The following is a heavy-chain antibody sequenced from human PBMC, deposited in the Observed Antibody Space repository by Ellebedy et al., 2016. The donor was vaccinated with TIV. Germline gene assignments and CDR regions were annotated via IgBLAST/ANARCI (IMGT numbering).Heavy chain of an antibody. Sequence: MPSETLSLTCSVSGGSVSSTRYYWAWIRQPPGKGLEYIGSVYYSGTTYYNPSLKSRVTMSVDTPRNQFSLTLKSVTAADTAVYYCARDPALPRGRFDTWGQGTLVTVSS. V-gene: IGHV4-39*02. CDR3: ARDPALPRGRFDT. CDR2: VYYSGTT. CDR1: GGSVSSTRYY. J-gene: IGHJ5*02.